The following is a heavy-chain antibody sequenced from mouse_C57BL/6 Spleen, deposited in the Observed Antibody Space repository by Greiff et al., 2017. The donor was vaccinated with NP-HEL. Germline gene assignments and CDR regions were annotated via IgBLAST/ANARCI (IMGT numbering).Heavy chain of an antibody. CDR1: GYSFTSYY. CDR3: ARGETGAMDY. CDR2: IYPGSGNT. Sequence: QVQLQQSGPELVKPGASVKISCKASGYSFTSYYIHWVKQRPGQGLEWIGWIYPGSGNTKYNEKFKGKATLTADTSSSTAYMQLSSLTSEDSAVYYCARGETGAMDYWGQGTSVTDSS. V-gene: IGHV1-66*01. J-gene: IGHJ4*01.